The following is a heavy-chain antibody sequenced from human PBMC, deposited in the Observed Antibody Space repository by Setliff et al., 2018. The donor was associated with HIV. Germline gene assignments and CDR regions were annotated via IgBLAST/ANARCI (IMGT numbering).Heavy chain of an antibody. CDR3: ARGLRQNRSNSDVFDV. CDR1: GGMPNRYA. J-gene: IGHJ3*01. D-gene: IGHD4-4*01. V-gene: IGHV1-69*13. CDR2: IIPVFGVA. Sequence: SVKVSCKASGGMPNRYAISWVRQAPGQGLEWMGGIIPVFGVANYAQNFQDTVTFTADESTSTAYMELTSLRSEDMAVYYCARGLRQNRSNSDVFDVWGQGTVVTVSS.